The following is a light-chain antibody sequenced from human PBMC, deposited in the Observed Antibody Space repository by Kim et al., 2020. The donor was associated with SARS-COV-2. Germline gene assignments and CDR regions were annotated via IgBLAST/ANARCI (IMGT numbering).Light chain of an antibody. J-gene: IGLJ3*02. V-gene: IGLV2-14*03. CDR2: DVT. CDR1: TADIGGYNS. Sequence: QSALTQPASVSGSPGQSISISCSGTTADIGGYNSVAWYQHHPAKAPHLIIFDVTYRPSGVATRFSGAKSGNTASLTISDLHPEDEADYYCSSYTRSNTWVFGGGTQLTVL. CDR3: SSYTRSNTWV.